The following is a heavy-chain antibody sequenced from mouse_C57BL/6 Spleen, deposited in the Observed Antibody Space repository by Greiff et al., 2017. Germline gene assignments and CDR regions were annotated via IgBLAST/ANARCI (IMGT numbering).Heavy chain of an antibody. CDR2: INPNNGGT. Sequence: VQLKQSGPELVKPGASVKIPCKASGYTFTDYNMDWVKQSHGKSLEWIGDINPNNGGTIYNQKFKGKATLTVDKSSSTAYMELRSLTSEDTAVYYCATGITTVVGYYYAMDYWGQGTSVTVSS. D-gene: IGHD1-1*01. CDR1: GYTFTDYN. J-gene: IGHJ4*01. V-gene: IGHV1-18*01. CDR3: ATGITTVVGYYYAMDY.